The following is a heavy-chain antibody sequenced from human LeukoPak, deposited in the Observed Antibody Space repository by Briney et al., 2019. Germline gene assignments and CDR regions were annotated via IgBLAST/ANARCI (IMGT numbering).Heavy chain of an antibody. CDR1: GYTFTSYD. D-gene: IGHD3-22*01. V-gene: IGHV1-8*01. J-gene: IGHJ4*02. CDR2: MNPNSGNT. Sequence: ASVKVSCKASGYTFTSYDINWVRQATGQGLEWMGWMNPNSGNTGYAQKFQGRVTMTRNTSISTAYMELSSLRSEDTAVYYCARVQSIYDSSGYYYVAGFDYWGQGTLVTVSS. CDR3: ARVQSIYDSSGYYYVAGFDY.